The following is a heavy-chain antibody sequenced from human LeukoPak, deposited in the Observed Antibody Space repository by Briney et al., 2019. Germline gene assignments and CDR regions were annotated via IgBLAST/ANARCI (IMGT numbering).Heavy chain of an antibody. J-gene: IGHJ4*02. Sequence: SQTLSLTCTVSGGSISSGSYYWSWIRQPAGKGLEWIGRIYTSGSTNYNPSLKSRVTISVDTSKNQFSLKLSSVTAADTAVSYCARDLSYGDDYFDYWGKGTLVTVSS. CDR1: GGSISSGSYY. CDR3: ARDLSYGDDYFDY. D-gene: IGHD5-12*01. V-gene: IGHV4-61*02. CDR2: IYTSGST.